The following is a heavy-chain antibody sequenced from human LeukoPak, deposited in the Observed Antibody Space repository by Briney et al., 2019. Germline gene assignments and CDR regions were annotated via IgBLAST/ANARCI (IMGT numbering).Heavy chain of an antibody. J-gene: IGHJ6*02. CDR1: GGSFSGYY. V-gene: IGHV4-34*01. Sequence: PSETLSLTCAVYGGSFSGYYWSWIRQPPGKGLDWIGEIKHSGSTNYNPSLKSRVTISVDTSKNQFSLKLSSVTAADTAVYYCARGPDMTTVTPTNYYYAMDVWGQGTTVTVSS. D-gene: IGHD4-17*01. CDR3: ARGPDMTTVTPTNYYYAMDV. CDR2: IKHSGST.